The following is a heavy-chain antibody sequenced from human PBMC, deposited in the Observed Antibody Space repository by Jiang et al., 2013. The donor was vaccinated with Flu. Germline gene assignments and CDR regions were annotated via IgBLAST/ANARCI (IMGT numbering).Heavy chain of an antibody. CDR3: ARGNYYGSGTFNGNWFDP. D-gene: IGHD3-10*01. Sequence: SGPGLVKPSETLSLTCTVSGDSINSYYWSWIRQPPGKGLEWLGYIYYRGSTSYNPSLKSRVTISIDTPKNXFSLKLTSVTAADTAVYYCARGNYYGSGTFNGNWFDPWGQGTLVTVSS. J-gene: IGHJ5*02. V-gene: IGHV4-59*13. CDR1: GDSINSYY. CDR2: IYYRGST.